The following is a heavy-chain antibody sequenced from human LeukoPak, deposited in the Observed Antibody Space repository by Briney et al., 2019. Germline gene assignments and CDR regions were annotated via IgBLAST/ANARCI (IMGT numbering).Heavy chain of an antibody. Sequence: PGGSLRLSCAASGFTFSGSAMHWVRQASGKGLEWVGRIRSKANSYATAYAASVKGRFTISRDDSKNTAYLQMNSLKTEDTAVYYCTTIAVAGLVDYWGQGTLVTVSS. J-gene: IGHJ4*02. CDR1: GFTFSGSA. D-gene: IGHD6-19*01. CDR3: TTIAVAGLVDY. CDR2: IRSKANSYAT. V-gene: IGHV3-73*01.